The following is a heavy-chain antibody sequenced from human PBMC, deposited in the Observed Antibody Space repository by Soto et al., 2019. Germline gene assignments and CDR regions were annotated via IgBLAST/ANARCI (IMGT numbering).Heavy chain of an antibody. CDR2: VHYSGST. D-gene: IGHD6-6*01. CDR3: ARRDYSTSSLGPFDY. V-gene: IGHV4-59*11. CDR1: GGSISSHY. Sequence: QVQPQESGPGLVKPSETLSLTCVVSGGSISSHYWSWIRQPPGSGLEWIGFVHYSGSTNYSPSLKSRVTMSVDTSKNQFSLNLSSVTTADTAFYFCARRDYSTSSLGPFDYWGQGILVTVSS. J-gene: IGHJ4*02.